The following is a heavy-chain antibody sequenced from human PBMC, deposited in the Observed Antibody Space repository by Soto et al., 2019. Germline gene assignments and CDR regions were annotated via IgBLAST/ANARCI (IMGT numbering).Heavy chain of an antibody. CDR3: ARDLMVRGVIGGGFDY. CDR1: GFTFSSYA. V-gene: IGHV3-30-3*01. D-gene: IGHD3-10*01. J-gene: IGHJ4*02. Sequence: QVQLVESGGGVVQPGRSLRLSCAASGFTFSSYAMHWVRQAPGKGLEWVAVISYDGSNKYYADSVKGRFTISRDNSKNTLYQQMNSLRAEDTAVYYCARDLMVRGVIGGGFDYWGQGTLVTVSS. CDR2: ISYDGSNK.